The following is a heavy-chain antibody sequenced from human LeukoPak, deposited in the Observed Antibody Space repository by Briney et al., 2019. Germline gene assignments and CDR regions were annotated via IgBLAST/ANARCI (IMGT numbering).Heavy chain of an antibody. CDR2: ISAYNGNT. V-gene: IGHV1-18*01. D-gene: IGHD3-16*01. CDR3: ARAPEGVTTSLYPYFDY. CDR1: GYTFTSYG. Sequence: ASVKVSCKASGYTFTSYGISWVRQAPGQGLEWMGWISAYNGNTNYAQKLQGRVTMTTDTSTSTAYMELRSLRSDDTAVYYCARAPEGVTTSLYPYFDYWGQGTLVTVSS. J-gene: IGHJ4*02.